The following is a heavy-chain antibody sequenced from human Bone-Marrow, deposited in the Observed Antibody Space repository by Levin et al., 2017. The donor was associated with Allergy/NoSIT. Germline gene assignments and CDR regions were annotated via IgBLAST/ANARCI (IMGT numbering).Heavy chain of an antibody. V-gene: IGHV1-2*06. Sequence: GESLKISCKASGYTFTDHYMHWVRQAPGQGLEWVGRINPNSGGTNYAQKFQDRVTVTRDTSISTAYMEMSSLTSDDTAVYYCARDAGSTTRRPYYGLYWLDPWGQGTLVTVSS. CDR1: GYTFTDHY. CDR3: ARDAGSTTRRPYYGLYWLDP. D-gene: IGHD3-16*01. J-gene: IGHJ5*02. CDR2: INPNSGGT.